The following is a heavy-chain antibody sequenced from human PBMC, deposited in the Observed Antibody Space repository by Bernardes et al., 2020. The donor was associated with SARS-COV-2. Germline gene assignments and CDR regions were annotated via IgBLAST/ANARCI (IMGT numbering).Heavy chain of an antibody. D-gene: IGHD5-18*01. J-gene: IGHJ6*02. CDR3: AREAQQLWLPAYYYYGMDV. V-gene: IGHV3-48*03. CDR2: ISSSGSTI. Sequence: GGSLRLSCAASGFTFSSYEMNWVRQAPGKGLEWVSYISSSGSTIYYADSVKGRFTISRDNAKNSLYLQMNSLRAEDTAVYYCAREAQQLWLPAYYYYGMDVWGQGTTVTVSS. CDR1: GFTFSSYE.